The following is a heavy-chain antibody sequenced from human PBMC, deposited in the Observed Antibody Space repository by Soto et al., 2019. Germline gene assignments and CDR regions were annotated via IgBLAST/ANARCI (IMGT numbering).Heavy chain of an antibody. CDR2: INPSGGST. Sequence: ASVKVSCKASGYTFTSYYMHWVRQAPGQGLEWMGIINPSGGSTSYAQKFQGRVTMTRDTSTSTVYMELSSLRSEDTAVYYCARAVLTEATVTTGGDFDYWGQGTLVTVSS. D-gene: IGHD4-4*01. CDR3: ARAVLTEATVTTGGDFDY. CDR1: GYTFTSYY. J-gene: IGHJ4*02. V-gene: IGHV1-46*01.